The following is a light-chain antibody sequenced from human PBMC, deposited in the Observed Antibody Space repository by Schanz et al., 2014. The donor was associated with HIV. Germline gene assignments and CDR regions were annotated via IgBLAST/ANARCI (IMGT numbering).Light chain of an antibody. CDR3: GAWDSSLSGGL. CDR1: TSNIGDNY. V-gene: IGLV1-51*01. J-gene: IGLJ2*01. CDR2: DNG. Sequence: QSLFTQPPSVSAAPGQKVTISCSGSTSNIGDNYVSWYQQFPGTAPKLLIYDNGRRASGIPDRFSASKSGTSASLDITGLQTGDEADYYCGAWDSSLSGGLFGGGTKLTVL.